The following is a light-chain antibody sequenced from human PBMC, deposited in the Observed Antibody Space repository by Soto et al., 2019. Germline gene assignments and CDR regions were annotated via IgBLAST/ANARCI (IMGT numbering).Light chain of an antibody. V-gene: IGKV1D-13*01. J-gene: IGKJ5*01. Sequence: AIQLTQSPSSLSASVGDRVTITCRASHDIASALAWYQQKPGQPPKLIIYDASTLESGVPSRFSGSGSGTDFTLTISGLQPEDFAAYYCLQFNYFRVTFGQGTRLEI. CDR3: LQFNYFRVT. CDR1: HDIASA. CDR2: DAS.